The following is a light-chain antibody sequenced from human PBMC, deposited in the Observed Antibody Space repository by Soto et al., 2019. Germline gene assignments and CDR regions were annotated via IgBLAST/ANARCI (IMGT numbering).Light chain of an antibody. Sequence: DIQMTQSPSTLSASVGDRVTITCRASQSISIWLAWYQQKPGKAPRLLIYQASNLESGVTSRFSGSGSGTEFTLTISRLQPDDFATYYCQQYNSYSGTFGPGPQVEMK. J-gene: IGKJ1*01. CDR2: QAS. CDR1: QSISIW. CDR3: QQYNSYSGT. V-gene: IGKV1-5*03.